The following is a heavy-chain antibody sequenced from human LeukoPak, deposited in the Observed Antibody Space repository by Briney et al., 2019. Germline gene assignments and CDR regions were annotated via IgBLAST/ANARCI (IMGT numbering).Heavy chain of an antibody. Sequence: ASVKVSCKASGGTFSSYAISWVRQAPGQALEWVGGIIPIFGTANYAQKFQGRVTITTDESTSTAYMELSSLRSEDMAVYYCATLAVAGDYYFDYWGQGTLVTVSS. D-gene: IGHD6-19*01. CDR3: ATLAVAGDYYFDY. CDR1: GGTFSSYA. CDR2: IIPIFGTA. J-gene: IGHJ4*02. V-gene: IGHV1-69*05.